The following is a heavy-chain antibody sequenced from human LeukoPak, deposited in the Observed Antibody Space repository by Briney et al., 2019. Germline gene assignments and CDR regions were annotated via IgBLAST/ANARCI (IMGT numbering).Heavy chain of an antibody. V-gene: IGHV4-59*12. CDR2: IYYRWCT. D-gene: IGHD6-19*01. CDR1: GGSIISYY. CDR3: ATESGWYPAGFDY. Sequence: PSETLSLTCTFSGGSIISYYWSWIRQPPGTGLDWIGFIYYRWCTKYNPSLKSRVPISLDTSKNRFPLKLSSVTAADPPVYYCATESGWYPAGFDYWGQVILVTVSS. J-gene: IGHJ4*02.